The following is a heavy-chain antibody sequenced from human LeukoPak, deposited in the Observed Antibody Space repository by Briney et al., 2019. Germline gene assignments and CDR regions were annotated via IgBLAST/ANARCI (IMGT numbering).Heavy chain of an antibody. J-gene: IGHJ5*02. V-gene: IGHV3-30*02. D-gene: IGHD2-2*01. CDR2: ILYDGTIK. CDR3: AKDHCSSTSCSNLFDP. CDR1: GFPFSNYG. Sequence: GGSLRLSCAASGFPFSNYGMHWVRQTPGKGLEWVAFILYDGTIKSYADSVKGRLTISRDNSKNTLFLQINSLRSEDTAVYHCAKDHCSSTSCSNLFDPWGQGTLVTVSS.